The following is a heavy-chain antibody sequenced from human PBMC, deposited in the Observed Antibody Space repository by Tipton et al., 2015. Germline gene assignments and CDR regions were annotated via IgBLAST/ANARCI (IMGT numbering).Heavy chain of an antibody. CDR1: GGSISSSSYYY. D-gene: IGHD3-22*01. V-gene: IGHV4-61*01. CDR2: IYYRGTT. J-gene: IGHJ3*02. CDR3: ARDSYDSSGYVTWAFDI. Sequence: TLSLTCTVSGGSISSSSYYYWSWIRQPPGKGLEWIGYIYYRGTTDYNPSLKSRVTISIDTSKNQFSLSLTSVTPADTAIYYCARDSYDSSGYVTWAFDIWGQGTMVTVSS.